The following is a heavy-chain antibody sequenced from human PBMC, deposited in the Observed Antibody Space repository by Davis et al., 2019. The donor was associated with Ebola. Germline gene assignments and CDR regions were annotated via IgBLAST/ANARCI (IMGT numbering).Heavy chain of an antibody. J-gene: IGHJ6*02. D-gene: IGHD2-21*02. CDR3: ARDIVVVTATHYGMDV. Sequence: PGGSLRLSCAASGFFFSTYSMNWVRQAPGKGLEWVSFIGSGSVTIYYADSVKGRFTISRDNAKNSLYLQMYSLRDEDTAVYYCARDIVVVTATHYGMDVWGQGTTVTVSS. CDR1: GFFFSTYS. CDR2: IGSGSVTI. V-gene: IGHV3-48*02.